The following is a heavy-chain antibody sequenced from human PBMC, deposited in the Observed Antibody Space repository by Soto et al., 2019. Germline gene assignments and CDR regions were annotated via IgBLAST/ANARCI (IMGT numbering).Heavy chain of an antibody. V-gene: IGHV4-31*02. CDR3: ARGLELSRSYEY. CDR1: GGTISSGGYY. J-gene: IGHJ4*02. Sequence: TLSLTRTVSGGTISSGGYYWSWIRQHPGKGLEWIGYIYYSGSTYYNPSLKSRVTISVDTSKNQFSLKLSSVTAADTAVYYCARGLELSRSYEYWGQGTLVTVSS. D-gene: IGHD1-7*01. CDR2: IYYSGST.